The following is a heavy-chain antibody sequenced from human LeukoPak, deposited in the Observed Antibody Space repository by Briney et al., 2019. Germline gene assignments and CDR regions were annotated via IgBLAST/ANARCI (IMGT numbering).Heavy chain of an antibody. CDR3: ASKRGSMVRGVIILYFDY. V-gene: IGHV3-48*03. D-gene: IGHD3-10*01. J-gene: IGHJ4*02. CDR2: ISSSGSTI. Sequence: GGSLRLSCAASGFTFSSYEMNWVRQAPGKGLEWVSYISSSGSTIYYADSVKGRFTISRDNAKNSLYLQMNSLRAEDTAVYYCASKRGSMVRGVIILYFDYWGQGTLVTVSS. CDR1: GFTFSSYE.